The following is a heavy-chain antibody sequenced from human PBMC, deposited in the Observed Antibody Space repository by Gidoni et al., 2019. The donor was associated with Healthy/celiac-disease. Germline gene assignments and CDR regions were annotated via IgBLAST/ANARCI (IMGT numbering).Heavy chain of an antibody. CDR1: GFTFADYA. Sequence: ELQLVESGGGLVQPGRSLRLSCAASGFTFADYAMHWVRQAPGKGLEWVSGISWNSGSIGYADSVKGRFTISRDNAKNSLYLQMNSLRAEDTALYYCAGRRVHIVVVPAAGWYYGMDVWGQGTTVTVSS. J-gene: IGHJ6*02. D-gene: IGHD2-2*01. V-gene: IGHV3-9*01. CDR3: AGRRVHIVVVPAAGWYYGMDV. CDR2: ISWNSGSI.